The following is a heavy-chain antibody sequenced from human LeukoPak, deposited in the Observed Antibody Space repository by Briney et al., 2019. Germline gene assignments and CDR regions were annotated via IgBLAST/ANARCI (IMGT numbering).Heavy chain of an antibody. D-gene: IGHD3-10*01. V-gene: IGHV3-11*01. J-gene: IGHJ6*03. CDR3: ARGHGSGSYRYYYYYYMDV. CDR1: GFTFSDYY. CDR2: ISSSGSTI. Sequence: KPGGSLRLSCAASGFTFSDYYMNWIRQAPGKGLEWVSYISSSGSTIYYADSVKGRFTVSRDNVKNSLYLQMNSLRAEDTAVYYCARGHGSGSYRYYYYYYMDVWGKGTTVTVSS.